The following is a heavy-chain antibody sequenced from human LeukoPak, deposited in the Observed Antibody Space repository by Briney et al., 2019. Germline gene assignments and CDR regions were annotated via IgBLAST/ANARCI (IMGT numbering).Heavy chain of an antibody. CDR2: ISGSGGST. J-gene: IGHJ4*02. CDR1: GFTFSSYA. V-gene: IGHV3-23*01. D-gene: IGHD3-9*01. Sequence: PGGSLRLCCAASGFTFSSYAMNWVRQAPGKGLEWVSTISGSGGSTDYADSVKGRFTISRDNSKNTPYLQMNSLRAEDTAVYYCAKDRKMLLRYFDCFDYWGQGTLVTVSS. CDR3: AKDRKMLLRYFDCFDY.